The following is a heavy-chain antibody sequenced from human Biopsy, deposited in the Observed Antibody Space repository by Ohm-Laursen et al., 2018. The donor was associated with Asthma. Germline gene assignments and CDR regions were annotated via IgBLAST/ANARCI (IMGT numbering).Heavy chain of an antibody. D-gene: IGHD3-10*01. CDR2: ISVYNGNT. V-gene: IGHV1-18*01. Sequence: SAKVSCKTSGYTFNSAGITWVRQAPGQGLEWMGWISVYNGNTKVAQKLQDRVTMITDTSTSTAYMELRSLRCDDTAVYFCARAVDYSHYYGIDVWGQGTTVTVS. J-gene: IGHJ6*02. CDR3: ARAVDYSHYYGIDV. CDR1: GYTFNSAG.